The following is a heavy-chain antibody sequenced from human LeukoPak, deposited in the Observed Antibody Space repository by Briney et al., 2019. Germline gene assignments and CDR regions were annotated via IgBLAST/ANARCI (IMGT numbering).Heavy chain of an antibody. CDR3: ARLRAAADYYYMDV. J-gene: IGHJ6*03. Sequence: AGGSLRLSCAASGFTFDDYGMHWVRQAPGKGLEWVAFIRYDGSNKYYADSVKGRFTISRDNSKNSLYLQMNSLRAEDTAVYYCARLRAAADYYYMDVWGKGTTVTVSS. D-gene: IGHD6-13*01. CDR2: IRYDGSNK. CDR1: GFTFDDYG. V-gene: IGHV3-30*02.